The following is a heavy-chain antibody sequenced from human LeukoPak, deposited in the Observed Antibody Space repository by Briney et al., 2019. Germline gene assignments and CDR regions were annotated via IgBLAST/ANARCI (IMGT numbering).Heavy chain of an antibody. CDR1: GSTFTGYY. CDR2: INPNSGGT. D-gene: IGHD6-13*01. J-gene: IGHJ4*02. V-gene: IGHV1-2*02. Sequence: GASVKVSCKASGSTFTGYYMHWVRQAPGQGLEWMGWINPNSGGTNYAQKFQGRVTMTRDTSISTAYMELSRLRSDDTAVYYCARAEAAAGTTYYFDYWGQGTLVTVSS. CDR3: ARAEAAAGTTYYFDY.